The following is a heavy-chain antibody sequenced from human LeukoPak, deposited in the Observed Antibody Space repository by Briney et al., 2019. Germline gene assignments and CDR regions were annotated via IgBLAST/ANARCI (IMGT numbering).Heavy chain of an antibody. CDR3: ARGIWGWGHAGSRGLDSGWYFDL. J-gene: IGHJ2*01. D-gene: IGHD7-27*01. V-gene: IGHV4-34*01. Sequence: PSETLSLTCAIYGGSFSGYYWSWIRQPPGKGLEWIGEINHSASTNYNPSLKSRVTISVDTSKNQFSLKLSSVTAADTAVYYCARGIWGWGHAGSRGLDSGWYFDLWGRGTLVTVSS. CDR1: GGSFSGYY. CDR2: INHSAST.